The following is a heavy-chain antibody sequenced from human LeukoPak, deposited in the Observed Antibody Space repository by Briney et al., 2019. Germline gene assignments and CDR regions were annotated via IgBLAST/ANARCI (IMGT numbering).Heavy chain of an antibody. CDR2: INHSGST. CDR3: ARNLGYSSSSWGED. V-gene: IGHV4-34*01. D-gene: IGHD6-6*01. Sequence: SETLSLTCAVYGGSFSGYYWSWIRQPPGKGLEWIGEINHSGSTNHNPSLKSRVTISVDTSKNQFSLKLSSVTAADTAVYYCARNLGYSSSSWGEDWGQGTLVTVSS. CDR1: GGSFSGYY. J-gene: IGHJ4*02.